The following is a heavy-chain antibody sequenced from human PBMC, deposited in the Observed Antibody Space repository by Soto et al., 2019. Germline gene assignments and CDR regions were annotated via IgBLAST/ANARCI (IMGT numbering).Heavy chain of an antibody. CDR3: AADLPNENYPIDS. V-gene: IGHV3-15*07. Sequence: GGSLRLSCAASGFTFTGAWMNWVRQAPGKGLEWVGRIKRKVDGGTKDYARTVKGRFTISRDDSSYTLFLQMNSLQTEDTAVYYCAADLPNENYPIDSWGQGTLVTVSS. J-gene: IGHJ4*02. CDR1: GFTFTGAW. D-gene: IGHD1-7*01. CDR2: IKRKVDGGTK.